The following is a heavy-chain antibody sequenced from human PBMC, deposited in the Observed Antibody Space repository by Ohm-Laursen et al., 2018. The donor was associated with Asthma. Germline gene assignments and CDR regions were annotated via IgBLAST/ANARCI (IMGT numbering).Heavy chain of an antibody. Sequence: SLRLSCAASGYTFSRYSIHWVRQVPGKGLEWVASISTASTFIYYADSVRGRFTTSRVNAKNSLYLQMNGLRAEDTAVYYCARALWELLCAFDIWGQGTMVTVSS. J-gene: IGHJ3*02. V-gene: IGHV3-21*01. CDR1: GYTFSRYS. CDR2: ISTASTFI. CDR3: ARALWELLCAFDI. D-gene: IGHD1-26*01.